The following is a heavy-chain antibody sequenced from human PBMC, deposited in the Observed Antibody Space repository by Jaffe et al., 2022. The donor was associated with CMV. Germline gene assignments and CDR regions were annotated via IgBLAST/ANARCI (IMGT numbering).Heavy chain of an antibody. CDR2: FKYRGST. V-gene: IGHV4-39*01. D-gene: IGHD1-1*01. Sequence: QVQLQESGPGLVKPSETLSLTCTVSGDSISTSPYYWGWIRQPPGKGLQWVGTFKYRGSTYYNPSLKSRLTISVDASKNQFSLKLTSMTATDTAVYYCARQWNYWGQGTLVTVSS. CDR3: ARQWNY. J-gene: IGHJ4*02. CDR1: GDSISTSPYY.